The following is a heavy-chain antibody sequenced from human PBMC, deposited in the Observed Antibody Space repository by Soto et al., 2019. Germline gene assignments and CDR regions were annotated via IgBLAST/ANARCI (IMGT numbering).Heavy chain of an antibody. Sequence: GESLKISCKGSGYSFTSYWIGWVRQMPGKGLEWMGIIYPGDSDTRYSPSFQGQVTISADKSISTAYLQWSSLKASDTARYSCASAVPFYASDSSGWYRGDPGGWFDPWGQGTLVTVSS. J-gene: IGHJ5*02. V-gene: IGHV5-51*01. CDR3: ASAVPFYASDSSGWYRGDPGGWFDP. CDR1: GYSFTSYW. CDR2: IYPGDSDT. D-gene: IGHD6-19*01.